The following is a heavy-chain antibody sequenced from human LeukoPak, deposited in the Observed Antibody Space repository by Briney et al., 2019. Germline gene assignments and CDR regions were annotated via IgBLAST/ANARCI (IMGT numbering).Heavy chain of an antibody. CDR1: GFSFSDYD. Sequence: GFLRLSCAASGFSFSDYDMNWVRQAPGEGLEWVSYIGPSGSTIFYADSVKGRFTISRDNAKKSLYLQMDSLRADDTAVYYCARDISAAGHYYHYYTMDVWGQGTTVTVSS. D-gene: IGHD2/OR15-2a*01. CDR2: IGPSGSTI. V-gene: IGHV3-48*04. CDR3: ARDISAAGHYYHYYTMDV. J-gene: IGHJ6*02.